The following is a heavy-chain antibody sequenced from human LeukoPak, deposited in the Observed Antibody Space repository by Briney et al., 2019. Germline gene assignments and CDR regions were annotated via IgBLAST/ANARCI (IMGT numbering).Heavy chain of an antibody. CDR3: ARESPGSGVWFYYYYMDV. CDR1: GFTFSTYA. J-gene: IGHJ6*03. D-gene: IGHD3-10*01. CDR2: ISGSGGST. V-gene: IGHV3-23*01. Sequence: GGSLRLSCAASGFTFSTYAMTWVRQAPGKGLEWVSAISGSGGSTYYADSVKGRFTISRDNAKNSLYLQMNSLRAEDTALYYCARESPGSGVWFYYYYMDVWGKGTTVTVSS.